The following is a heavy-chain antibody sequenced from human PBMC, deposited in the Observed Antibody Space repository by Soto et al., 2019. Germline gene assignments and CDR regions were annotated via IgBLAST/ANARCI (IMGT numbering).Heavy chain of an antibody. J-gene: IGHJ6*02. CDR3: ARDSYSYGKDYYYYGMDV. CDR1: GYTLTELS. D-gene: IGHD5-18*01. Sequence: ASVKVSCKVSGYTLTELSMHWVRPAPGKGREWMGGFDPEDGNTNYAQKLQGRVTMTTDTSTSTAYMELRSLRSDDTAVYYCARDSYSYGKDYYYYGMDVWGQGTTVTVSS. CDR2: FDPEDGNT. V-gene: IGHV1-24*01.